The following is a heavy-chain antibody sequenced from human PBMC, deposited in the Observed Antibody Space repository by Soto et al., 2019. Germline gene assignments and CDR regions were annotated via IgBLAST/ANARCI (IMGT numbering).Heavy chain of an antibody. D-gene: IGHD3-9*01. V-gene: IGHV5-51*01. Sequence: GESLKISCQASGYTFTKYWVGWVRQITGKGLEWMGIIYPDDSDTRYSPSFQGHVTISADKSISTAYLQWSSLKASGSATYYCARRDMLTGYVYFDYWGQGTQVTVS. CDR1: GYTFTKYW. CDR3: ARRDMLTGYVYFDY. CDR2: IYPDDSDT. J-gene: IGHJ4*02.